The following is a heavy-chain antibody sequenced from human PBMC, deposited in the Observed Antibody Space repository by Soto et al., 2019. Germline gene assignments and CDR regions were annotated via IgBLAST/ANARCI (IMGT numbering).Heavy chain of an antibody. V-gene: IGHV1-8*01. D-gene: IGHD2-15*01. CDR2: MNPNSGNT. Sequence: QVQLVQSGAEVKKPGASVKVSCKASGYTFTSYDINWVRQATGQGLEWMGWMNPNSGNTGYAQKYQGRVTXTRXTXKSTAYMELSSLRSEDTAVYYCASIVSYYYYYGMDVWGQGTTVTVSS. CDR1: GYTFTSYD. CDR3: ASIVSYYYYYGMDV. J-gene: IGHJ6*02.